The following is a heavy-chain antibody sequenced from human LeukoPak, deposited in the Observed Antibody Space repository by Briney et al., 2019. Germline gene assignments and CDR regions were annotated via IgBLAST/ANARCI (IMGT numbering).Heavy chain of an antibody. J-gene: IGHJ4*02. CDR3: ADFGSGSYCFDY. Sequence: GGSLRLSCAASGFTFSSFAMSWVRQAPGKGLEWVSAISGSAGSTYYADSVKGRFTISRDNSKNTLYLQMNSLRAEDTAIYYCADFGSGSYCFDYWGQGTLVTVSS. CDR2: ISGSAGST. CDR1: GFTFSSFA. D-gene: IGHD3-10*01. V-gene: IGHV3-23*01.